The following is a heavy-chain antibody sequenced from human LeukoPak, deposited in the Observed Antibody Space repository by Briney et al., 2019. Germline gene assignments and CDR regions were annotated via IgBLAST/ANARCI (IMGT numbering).Heavy chain of an antibody. CDR3: ARGLFLSGYLDAFDI. J-gene: IGHJ3*02. CDR2: IYNDGRT. D-gene: IGHD3-22*01. CDR1: GFIVNNKY. V-gene: IGHV3-53*01. Sequence: PGGSLRLSCAASGFIVNNKYMTWVRQAPGKGLEWVSLIYNDGRTYYADSVKGRCTISRDNSKNTLYLQMNSLRVEDTAVYYCARGLFLSGYLDAFDIWGQGTVLTVSS.